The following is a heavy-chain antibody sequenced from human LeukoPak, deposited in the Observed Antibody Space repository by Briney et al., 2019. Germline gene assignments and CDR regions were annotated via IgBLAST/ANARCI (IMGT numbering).Heavy chain of an antibody. CDR3: ATVGRETAVVGPGALFTS. D-gene: IGHD6-19*01. Sequence: GASVKVSCRGSGSTFTAHYIHWVRQAPGLGPEWMGWLNSNNGGTNYAPKFHGRVTLTRDKSIGTAYMELTSLRSDDTAVYYCATVGRETAVVGPGALFTSWGQGTLVTVSS. J-gene: IGHJ5*02. V-gene: IGHV1-2*02. CDR1: GSTFTAHY. CDR2: LNSNNGGT.